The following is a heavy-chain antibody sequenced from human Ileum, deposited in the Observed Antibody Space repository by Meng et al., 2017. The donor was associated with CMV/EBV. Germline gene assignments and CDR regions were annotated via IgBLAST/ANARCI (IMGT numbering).Heavy chain of an antibody. V-gene: IGHV4-59*07. CDR3: ARRGYDSSGYYPYYFDY. D-gene: IGHD3-22*01. J-gene: IGHJ4*02. Sequence: HVPLPDAAPGLRKPSDTLSLTFSVSGVSISDYYRSWIRQAPGKGPEWIAYIFYRGSTNYNPSLKSRVTISMDTSNSQFSLTLSSVTAADTAVYYCARRGYDSSGYYPYYFDYWGQGILVTVSS. CDR2: IFYRGST. CDR1: GVSISDYY.